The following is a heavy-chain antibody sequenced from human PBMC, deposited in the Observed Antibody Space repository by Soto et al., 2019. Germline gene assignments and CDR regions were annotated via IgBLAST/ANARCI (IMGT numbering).Heavy chain of an antibody. V-gene: IGHV4-4*07. CDR2: IYSSGTT. CDR3: VRDVGGSGWFAP. CDR1: GISIDNYY. J-gene: IGHJ5*02. Sequence: PSETLYLTCTVSGISIDNYYCSWIRQSAGKGLEWIGRIYSSGTTNYNPSLKSRVTMSVDMSKSQFSLNVRSVTAADTAVYYCVRDVGGSGWFAPWGQGTLVTVS.